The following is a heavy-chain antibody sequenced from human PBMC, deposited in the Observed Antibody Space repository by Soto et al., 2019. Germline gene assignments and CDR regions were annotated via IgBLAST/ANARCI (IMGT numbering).Heavy chain of an antibody. CDR3: AKGFSYSVIDY. CDR1: GFTFSTYG. V-gene: IGHV3-30*18. Sequence: QVQLVEPGGGVVQPGRSLRLSCAASGFTFSTYGMHWVRQAPGKGLEWVAVISYDGSNKYYADPVKGRFTISRDNSKNTLYLQMSSLRAEDTAVYYCAKGFSYSVIDYWGQGTLVTVSS. J-gene: IGHJ4*02. CDR2: ISYDGSNK. D-gene: IGHD5-18*01.